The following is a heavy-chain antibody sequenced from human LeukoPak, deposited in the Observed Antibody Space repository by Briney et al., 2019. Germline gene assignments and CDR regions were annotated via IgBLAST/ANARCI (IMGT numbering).Heavy chain of an antibody. D-gene: IGHD5-12*01. CDR1: GGSFSGYY. CDR2: IYYSGST. CDR3: ARVGYSGYVDY. V-gene: IGHV4-59*01. J-gene: IGHJ4*02. Sequence: SETLSLTCAVYGGSFSGYYWSWIRQPPGKGLEWIGYIYYSGSTNYNPSLKSRVTISVDTSKNQFSLKLSSVTAADTAVYYCARVGYSGYVDYWGQGTLVTVSS.